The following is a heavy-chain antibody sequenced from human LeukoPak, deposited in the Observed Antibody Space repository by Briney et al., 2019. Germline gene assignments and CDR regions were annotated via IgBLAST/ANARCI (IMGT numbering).Heavy chain of an antibody. Sequence: SETLSLTCAVYGGSFSGYYWSWIRQPPGKGLEWIGEINHSGSTNYNPSLKSQVTISVDTSKNQLSLNLTSVTAADTAVYYCSRENGAFSPFGYWGQGTLVTV. CDR2: INHSGST. D-gene: IGHD2-8*01. J-gene: IGHJ4*02. CDR1: GGSFSGYY. CDR3: SRENGAFSPFGY. V-gene: IGHV4-34*01.